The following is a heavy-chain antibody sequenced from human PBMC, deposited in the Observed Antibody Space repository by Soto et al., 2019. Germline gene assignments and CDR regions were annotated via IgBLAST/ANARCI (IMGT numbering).Heavy chain of an antibody. V-gene: IGHV4-59*08. CDR2: IYYSGST. J-gene: IGHJ6*03. D-gene: IGHD3-10*01. Sequence: QVQLQESGPGLVKPSETLSLTCTVSGGSISSYYWSWIRQPPGKGLEWIGYIYYSGSTNYNPSLKSRVTLSVDTSKNQFSLKLSSVTAADTAVYYCARLYYYGSGSYSRGYYYMDVWGKGTTVTVSS. CDR3: ARLYYYGSGSYSRGYYYMDV. CDR1: GGSISSYY.